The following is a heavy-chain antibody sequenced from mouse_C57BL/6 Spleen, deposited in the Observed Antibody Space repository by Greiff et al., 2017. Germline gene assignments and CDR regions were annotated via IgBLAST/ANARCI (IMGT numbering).Heavy chain of an antibody. V-gene: IGHV1-61*01. CDR3: ARSFDYDWFAY. J-gene: IGHJ3*01. CDR1: GYTFTSYW. CDR2: IYPSDSET. Sequence: QVQLQQPGAELVRPGSSVKLSCKASGYTFTSYWMDWVKQRPGQGLEWIGNIYPSDSETHYNQKFKDKATWTVDKSSSTAYMQLSSLTSEDSAVYYCARSFDYDWFAYWGQGTLVTVSA. D-gene: IGHD2-4*01.